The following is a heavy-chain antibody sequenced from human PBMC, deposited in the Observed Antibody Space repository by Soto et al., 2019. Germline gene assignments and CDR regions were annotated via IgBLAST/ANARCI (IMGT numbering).Heavy chain of an antibody. V-gene: IGHV5-51*01. CDR2: IYPGDSDT. Sequence: XESLNIFCKGSGYSFTSYWIVWVRQMPGKDLEWMGIIYPGDSDTIYSPSFQGQVTISADKSISTAYLQWSSLKASDTAMYYCARLVHEPGAFDIWGQGTMVTVSS. D-gene: IGHD2-2*01. CDR1: GYSFTSYW. CDR3: ARLVHEPGAFDI. J-gene: IGHJ3*02.